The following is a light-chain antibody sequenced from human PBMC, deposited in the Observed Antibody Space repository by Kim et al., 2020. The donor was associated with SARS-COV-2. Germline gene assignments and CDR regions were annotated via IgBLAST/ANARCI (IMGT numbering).Light chain of an antibody. Sequence: SPVETATLTCRASQSVGSFLAWYQQKPGQAPRLLIYDASNRATGIPARFSGSGSGTDFTLTISSLEPEDFAVYYCQQRSKWPPLTFGGGTKVDIK. J-gene: IGKJ4*01. CDR3: QQRSKWPPLT. V-gene: IGKV3-11*01. CDR2: DAS. CDR1: QSVGSF.